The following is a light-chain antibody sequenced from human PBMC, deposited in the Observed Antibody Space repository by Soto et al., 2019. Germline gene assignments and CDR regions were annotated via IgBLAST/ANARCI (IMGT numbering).Light chain of an antibody. CDR2: DAS. V-gene: IGKV3-11*01. J-gene: IGKJ2*01. Sequence: EIVLTQSQATLSLSPGERATLSCRASPSVSTNLAWYQQKPGQAPRVLIYDASDRATGIPARFSGSGSGTDFTLTISSLEPEDFAVYYCQQRGDWPLYAFGQGTKVDIK. CDR1: PSVSTN. CDR3: QQRGDWPLYA.